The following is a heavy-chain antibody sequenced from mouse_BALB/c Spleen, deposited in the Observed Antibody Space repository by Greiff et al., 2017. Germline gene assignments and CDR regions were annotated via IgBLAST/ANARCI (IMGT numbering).Heavy chain of an antibody. CDR3: ARVITTASYVDY. CDR1: GFTFSSYA. CDR2: ISSGGSYT. Sequence: EVKLVESGGGLVKPGGSLKLSCAASGFTFSSYAMSWVRQSPEKRLEWVAEISSGGSYTYYPDTVTGRFTISRDNAKNTLYLEMSSLRSEDTAMYYCARVITTASYVDYWGQGTTLTVSS. D-gene: IGHD1-2*01. J-gene: IGHJ2*01. V-gene: IGHV5-9-4*01.